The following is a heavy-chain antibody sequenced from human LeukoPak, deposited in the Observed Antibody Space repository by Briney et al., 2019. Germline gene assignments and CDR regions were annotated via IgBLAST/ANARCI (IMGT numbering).Heavy chain of an antibody. CDR1: GGSFSGYY. J-gene: IGHJ4*02. CDR2: INHSGST. Sequence: SETLSLTCAVYGGSFSGYYWSWIRQPPGKGLEWIGEINHSGSTNYNPSLKSRVTISVDTSKNQFSLKLSSVTAADTAVYYCAGGREMGDTAIGLDYWGQGTLVTVSS. V-gene: IGHV4-34*01. CDR3: AGGREMGDTAIGLDY. D-gene: IGHD5-18*01.